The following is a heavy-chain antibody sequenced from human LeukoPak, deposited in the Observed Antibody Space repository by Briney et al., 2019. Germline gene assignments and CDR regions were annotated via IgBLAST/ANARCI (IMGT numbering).Heavy chain of an antibody. V-gene: IGHV4-59*08. J-gene: IGHJ2*01. CDR1: GGSISGSY. Sequence: SETLSLTCSVSGGSISGSYWSWTRHSPGRGLEWIGYIYYNGDTNSNASLTSLVTISVDMSKNHFSLNLTSVTAGDTAMYYCARHSGNYSRYFDLWGRGTLVTVSS. CDR3: ARHSGNYSRYFDL. CDR2: IYYNGDT. D-gene: IGHD3-22*01.